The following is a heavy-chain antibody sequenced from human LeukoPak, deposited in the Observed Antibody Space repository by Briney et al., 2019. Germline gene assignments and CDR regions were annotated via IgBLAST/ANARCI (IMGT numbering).Heavy chain of an antibody. D-gene: IGHD4-17*01. CDR2: IIPIFGTA. J-gene: IGHJ4*02. CDR3: AREATVTTYFGY. Sequence: SVKVSCKASGGTFSSYAISWVRQAPGQGLEWMGGIIPIFGTANYAQKFQGRVTITADESTSTAYMELSSPRSEDTAVYYCAREATVTTYFGYWGQGTVVSVSS. V-gene: IGHV1-69*13. CDR1: GGTFSSYA.